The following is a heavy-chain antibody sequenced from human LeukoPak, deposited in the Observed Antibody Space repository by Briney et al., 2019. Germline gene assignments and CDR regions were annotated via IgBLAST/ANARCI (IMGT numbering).Heavy chain of an antibody. D-gene: IGHD1-26*01. CDR3: AGDRHSGSFYGYFDY. CDR1: GFTFSSYA. Sequence: GGSLRLSCAASGFTFSSYAMHWVRQAPGKGLEWVAVISSDGTSKHYADSVKGRFTISRDDSKSTLYLQMSSLRAEDTAVYFCAGDRHSGSFYGYFDYWGQGTLVTVSS. J-gene: IGHJ4*02. V-gene: IGHV3-30-3*01. CDR2: ISSDGTSK.